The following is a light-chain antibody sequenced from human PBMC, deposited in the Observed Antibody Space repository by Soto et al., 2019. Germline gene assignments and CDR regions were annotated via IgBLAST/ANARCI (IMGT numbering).Light chain of an antibody. CDR1: QDIRNF. J-gene: IGKJ3*01. CDR2: AAS. Sequence: DIQMTQSPTPLSASVGARVTITFRASQDIRNFVAWYQQKPGKAPKLLIYAASTLQLGVPSRFSDSGSGTDFTLTINSLQPEDVATYSGQKYSSVPVFGPAPKVEIK. V-gene: IGKV1-27*01. CDR3: QKYSSVPV.